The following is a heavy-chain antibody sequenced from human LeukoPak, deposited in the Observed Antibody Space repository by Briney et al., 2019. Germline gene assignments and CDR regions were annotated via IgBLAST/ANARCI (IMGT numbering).Heavy chain of an antibody. CDR2: MNPDNGGT. J-gene: IGHJ4*02. D-gene: IGHD3-22*01. CDR3: ARRYYDSSGYYGIDY. V-gene: IGHV1-2*06. CDR1: GYTFTGDY. Sequence: ASVKVSCRASGYTFTGDYVHWVRQAPGQGLEWMGRMNPDNGGTDFAQRFQGRVTMTRDTCITTAYLEVSSLRSDDTAVYYCARRYYDSSGYYGIDYWGQGTLVTVSS.